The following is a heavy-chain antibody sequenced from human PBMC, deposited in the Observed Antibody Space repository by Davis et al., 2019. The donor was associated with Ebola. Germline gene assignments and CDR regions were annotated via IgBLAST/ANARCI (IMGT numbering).Heavy chain of an antibody. CDR1: GYTFINYG. D-gene: IGHD1-26*01. Sequence: ASVKVSCKASGYTFINYGITWVRQAPGQSLEWLGWTRTYDGNTNYAQKLQDRVTMTTDTSTTTVFMELTNLGSDDTAVYWCARGEGAPDFWGQGTLVTVSS. V-gene: IGHV1-18*04. CDR3: ARGEGAPDF. J-gene: IGHJ4*02. CDR2: TRTYDGNT.